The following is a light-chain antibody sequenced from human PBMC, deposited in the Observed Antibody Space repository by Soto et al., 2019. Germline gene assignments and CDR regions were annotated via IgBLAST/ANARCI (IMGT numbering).Light chain of an antibody. CDR3: QQYDTSPVT. V-gene: IGKV3-20*01. Sequence: EIVLAQSPGTLSLSPGERATLSCRASQSVTNSFLAWYQQKPGQAPRLLIYGASRRATGIPDRFTGSGSGTDVTLTISRLEPEDFAVYYCQQYDTSPVTFGQGTKLEI. CDR1: QSVTNSF. J-gene: IGKJ2*01. CDR2: GAS.